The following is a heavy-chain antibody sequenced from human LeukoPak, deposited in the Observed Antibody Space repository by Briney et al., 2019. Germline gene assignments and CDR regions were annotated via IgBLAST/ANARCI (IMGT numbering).Heavy chain of an antibody. J-gene: IGHJ2*01. V-gene: IGHV3-9*01. D-gene: IGHD6-19*01. CDR3: AKGPTIAVAADWYFDL. CDR1: GFTFDDYA. CDR2: ISWNSGSI. Sequence: PGRSLRLSCAASGFTFDDYAMHWVRHAPGKGLEWVSGISWNSGSIGYADSVKGRFTISRDNAKNSLYLQMNSLRAEDTALYYCAKGPTIAVAADWYFDLWGRGTLVTVSS.